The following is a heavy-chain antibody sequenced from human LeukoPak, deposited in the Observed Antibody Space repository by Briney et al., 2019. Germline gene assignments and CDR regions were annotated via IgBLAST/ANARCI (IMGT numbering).Heavy chain of an antibody. CDR2: IYHSGST. D-gene: IGHD3-9*01. Sequence: SETLSLTCTVSGGSISSGGYSWSWIRQPPGKGLEWIGYIYHSGSTYYNPSLKSRVTISVDRSKNQFSLKLSSVTAADTAVYYCARAHYDILTVWGQGTLVTVSS. CDR3: ARAHYDILTV. CDR1: GGSISSGGYS. J-gene: IGHJ4*02. V-gene: IGHV4-30-2*01.